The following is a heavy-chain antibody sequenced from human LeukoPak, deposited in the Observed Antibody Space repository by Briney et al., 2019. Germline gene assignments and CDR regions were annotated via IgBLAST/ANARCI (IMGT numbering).Heavy chain of an antibody. CDR1: GFIFSSDA. Sequence: GGSLRLSCAASGFIFSSDALSWVRQAPGKGLEWVSSLSGSGYNTYYADSVKGRFTISRDNSKNTVYLQMNSLRAEDTAVYYCAKDPYGTRYFDYWGQGTLVTVSS. CDR2: LSGSGYNT. V-gene: IGHV3-23*01. CDR3: AKDPYGTRYFDY. J-gene: IGHJ4*02. D-gene: IGHD2-2*01.